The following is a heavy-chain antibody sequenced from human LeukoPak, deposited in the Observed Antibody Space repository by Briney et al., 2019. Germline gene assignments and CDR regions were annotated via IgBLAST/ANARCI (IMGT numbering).Heavy chain of an antibody. V-gene: IGHV4-31*03. J-gene: IGHJ3*02. Sequence: SQTLSLTCTVSGGSISSGGYYWSWIRQHPGKGLEWIGYIYYSGSTYYNPSLKSRVTISVDTSKNQFSLKLSSVTAADTAVYYCARDHQSWFGELKGDAFDIWGQGTMVTVSS. D-gene: IGHD3-10*01. CDR1: GGSISSGGYY. CDR3: ARDHQSWFGELKGDAFDI. CDR2: IYYSGST.